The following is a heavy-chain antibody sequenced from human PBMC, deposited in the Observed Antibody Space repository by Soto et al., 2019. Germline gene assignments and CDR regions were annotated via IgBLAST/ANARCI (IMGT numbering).Heavy chain of an antibody. D-gene: IGHD2-2*01. V-gene: IGHV1-46*03. J-gene: IGHJ3*02. CDR1: GYTFTNHY. CDR2: INPNWGST. CDR3: TRAIVVVPPAPSDALDI. Sequence: QVQLVQSGAEVREPGASVKVSCKASGYTFTNHYIHWVRQAPGQGLEWMGLINPNWGSTTYAQKFQGRRAVTMVTSTSTVYMELSSLRSEDTAVYYCTRAIVVVPPAPSDALDIWGQGTMVTVSS.